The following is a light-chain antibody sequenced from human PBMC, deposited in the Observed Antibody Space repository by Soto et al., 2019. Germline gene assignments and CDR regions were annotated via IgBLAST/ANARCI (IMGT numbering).Light chain of an antibody. CDR1: QDIRNY. Sequence: DIQMTQSPSSLSASVGDRVTITCRASQDIRNYVAWYQQRPGKVPKLLINVASTLQSGVPSRFSGSGSGTDFTLTISSLQPEDVATYYFQKYNTAPFTFGPGTRVDIK. CDR2: VAS. CDR3: QKYNTAPFT. J-gene: IGKJ3*01. V-gene: IGKV1-27*01.